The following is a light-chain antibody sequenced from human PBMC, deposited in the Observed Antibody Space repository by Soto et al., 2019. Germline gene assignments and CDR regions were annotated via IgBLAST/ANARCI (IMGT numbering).Light chain of an antibody. CDR1: SSDVGGYNY. CDR3: ISYAGINNLV. Sequence: QSALTQPPSASGSPGQSVTISCTGTSSDVGGYNYVSWYQQHPGKAPKLMIYEVSKRPSGVPDRFSGSKSGNTASLTVSGLQAEDEADYYCISYAGINNLVFGGGTKVTVL. V-gene: IGLV2-8*01. J-gene: IGLJ2*01. CDR2: EVS.